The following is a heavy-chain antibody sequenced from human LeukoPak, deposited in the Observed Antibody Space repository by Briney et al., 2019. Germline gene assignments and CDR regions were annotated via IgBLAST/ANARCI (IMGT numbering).Heavy chain of an antibody. CDR1: GGTFSSYA. J-gene: IGHJ4*02. CDR3: ATTNDDYGDYTLDY. D-gene: IGHD4-17*01. V-gene: IGHV1-69*06. Sequence: ASVKVSCKASGGTFSSYAISWVRQAPGQGLEWMGAIIPIFGTANYAQKFQGRVTITADKSTSTAYMELSSLRSEDTAVYYCATTNDDYGDYTLDYWGQGTLVTVSS. CDR2: IIPIFGTA.